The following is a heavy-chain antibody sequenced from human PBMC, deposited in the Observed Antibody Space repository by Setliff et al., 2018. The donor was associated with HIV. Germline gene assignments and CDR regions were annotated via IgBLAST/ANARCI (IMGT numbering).Heavy chain of an antibody. J-gene: IGHJ6*03. Sequence: TSETLSLTCTVSGDSISSDAYYWSWIRQHPEKGLEWVGYISYSGGSYYNPSLKSRISISMDTSKNQFSLKLTSVTAADTAVYYCARGPPAEDYYYYMDVWDKGTTVTVSS. CDR2: ISYSGGS. V-gene: IGHV4-31*03. CDR3: ARGPPAEDYYYYMDV. CDR1: GDSISSDAYY.